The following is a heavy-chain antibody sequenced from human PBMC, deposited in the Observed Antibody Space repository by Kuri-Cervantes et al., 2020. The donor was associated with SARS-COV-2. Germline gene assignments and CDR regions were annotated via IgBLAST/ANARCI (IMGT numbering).Heavy chain of an antibody. CDR1: GFTFSSYA. D-gene: IGHD4-17*01. Sequence: GGSLRLSCAASGFTFSSYAMSWVRQAPGKGLEWVSAISGSGGSTYYADSVKGRFTISRDNSKNTLYLQTNSLRAEDTAVYYCAKRMNDYGDMRDYWGQGTLVTVSS. J-gene: IGHJ4*02. CDR2: ISGSGGST. V-gene: IGHV3-23*01. CDR3: AKRMNDYGDMRDY.